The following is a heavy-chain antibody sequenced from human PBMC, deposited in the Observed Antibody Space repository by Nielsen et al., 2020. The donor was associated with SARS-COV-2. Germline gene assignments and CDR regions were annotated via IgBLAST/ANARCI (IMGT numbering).Heavy chain of an antibody. CDR1: GFTFSSYA. D-gene: IGHD6-13*01. CDR3: AKTEGIAAAFDY. J-gene: IGHJ4*02. Sequence: GESLKISCAASGFTFSSYAMSWVRQAPGKGLEWVSAISGSGGSTYYADSVKGRFTISRDNSKNTLYLQMNSLRAEDTAVYYCAKTEGIAAAFDYWGQGTLVTVSS. V-gene: IGHV3-23*01. CDR2: ISGSGGST.